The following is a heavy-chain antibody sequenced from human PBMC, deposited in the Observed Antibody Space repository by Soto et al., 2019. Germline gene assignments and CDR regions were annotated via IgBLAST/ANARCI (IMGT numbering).Heavy chain of an antibody. J-gene: IGHJ4*02. CDR1: GYTFTSYG. V-gene: IGHV1-18*01. D-gene: IGHD4-17*01. CDR3: ARGADYGDYVVPNY. CDR2: ISAYNGNT. Sequence: GASVNVSCKASGYTFTSYGISWVRQAPGQGLEWMGWISAYNGNTNYAQKLQGRVTMTTDTSTSTAYMELRSLRSDDTAVYYCARGADYGDYVVPNYWGQGTLVTVSS.